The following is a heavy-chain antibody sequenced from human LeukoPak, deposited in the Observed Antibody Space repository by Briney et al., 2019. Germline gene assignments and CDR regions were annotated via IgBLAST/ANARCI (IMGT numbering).Heavy chain of an antibody. CDR3: TTDPGGRKSGAFDI. CDR2: IKSKTDGRTT. CDR1: VFTFSNAW. J-gene: IGHJ3*02. Sequence: GGSLRLSCAASVFTFSNAWMSWVRQAPGKGLEWVGRIKSKTDGRTTDYAAPVKGRFTISRDDSKNTLYLQMNSLKTEDTAVYYCTTDPGGRKSGAFDIWGQGTMVTVSS. V-gene: IGHV3-15*01.